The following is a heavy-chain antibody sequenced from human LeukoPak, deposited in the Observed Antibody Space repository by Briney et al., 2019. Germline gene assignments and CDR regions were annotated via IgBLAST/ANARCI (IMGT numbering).Heavy chain of an antibody. J-gene: IGHJ3*02. D-gene: IGHD2-15*01. Sequence: ASVKVSCKASGYTFTSYDINWVRQATGQGLEWMGWMNPNSGNTAYAQKFQGRVTMTRNTSISAAYMELSSLRSEDTAVYYCARESDCSGGSCYSVAAFDIWGQGTMVTVSS. V-gene: IGHV1-8*01. CDR1: GYTFTSYD. CDR2: MNPNSGNT. CDR3: ARESDCSGGSCYSVAAFDI.